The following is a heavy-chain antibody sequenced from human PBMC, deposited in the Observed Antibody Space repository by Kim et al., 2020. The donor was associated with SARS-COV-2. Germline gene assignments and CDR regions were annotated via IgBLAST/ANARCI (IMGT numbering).Heavy chain of an antibody. Sequence: AQKFQGRVTMTRDTSITTAYMELSRLRSDDTAVYYCARIAAAAYYGMDVWGQGTTVTVSS. V-gene: IGHV1-2*02. CDR3: ARIAAAAYYGMDV. J-gene: IGHJ6*02. D-gene: IGHD6-13*01.